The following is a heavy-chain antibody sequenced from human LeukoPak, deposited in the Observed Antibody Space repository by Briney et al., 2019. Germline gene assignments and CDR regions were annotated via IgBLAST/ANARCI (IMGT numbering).Heavy chain of an antibody. CDR2: INPNSGGT. V-gene: IGHV1-2*02. CDR3: ARSFYYGSGSTFDY. J-gene: IGHJ4*02. Sequence: GASLKVSCKASGYTFTGYYMHWVRQAPRQGLEWMGWINPNSGGTNYAQKFQGRVTMTRDTSISTAYMELSRLRSDDTAVYYCARSFYYGSGSTFDYWGQGTLVTVSS. D-gene: IGHD3-10*01. CDR1: GYTFTGYY.